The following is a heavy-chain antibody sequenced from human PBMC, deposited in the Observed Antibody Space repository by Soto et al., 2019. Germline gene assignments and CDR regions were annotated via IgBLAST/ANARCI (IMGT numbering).Heavy chain of an antibody. D-gene: IGHD3-9*01. Sequence: GGSLRLSCAASGFTFSSYSMNWVRQAPGKGLEWVSYISSSSSTIYYADSVKGRFTISRDNAKNSLYLQMNSLIDEDTAVYYCASNYYDILTGYYSSIFQHWGQGTLVTVSS. CDR2: ISSSSSTI. J-gene: IGHJ1*01. CDR1: GFTFSSYS. CDR3: ASNYYDILTGYYSSIFQH. V-gene: IGHV3-48*02.